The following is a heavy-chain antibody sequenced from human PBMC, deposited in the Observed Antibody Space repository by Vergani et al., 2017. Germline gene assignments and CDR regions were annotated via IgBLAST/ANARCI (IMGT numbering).Heavy chain of an antibody. J-gene: IGHJ4*02. V-gene: IGHV4-59*01. D-gene: IGHD2-21*01. CDR1: GDSMNTYY. CDR2: IYDSGDT. Sequence: QVQLQESGPGLVKPSETLSLICSVSGDSMNTYYWTWIRQPPGKGLEWIGYIYDSGDTKYNPSLKSRVTMSLDTSKNQFSLNLYSVTAADTAVYYCARGALWWLRQIDSWGQGTLVTVSS. CDR3: ARGALWWLRQIDS.